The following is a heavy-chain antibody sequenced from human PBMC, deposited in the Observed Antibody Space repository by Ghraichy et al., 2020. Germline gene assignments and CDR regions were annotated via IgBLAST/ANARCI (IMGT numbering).Heavy chain of an antibody. Sequence: LSLTCAASGFTFSSYNMNWIRQAPGKGLEWVSSISYSGDDIYYADSVKGRFTISRDNAKNSLYLQMNSLRAEDTAVYYCARDPLSDYWGQGTLVTVSS. J-gene: IGHJ4*02. V-gene: IGHV3-21*01. CDR3: ARDPLSDY. D-gene: IGHD3-16*01. CDR2: ISYSGDDI. CDR1: GFTFSSYN.